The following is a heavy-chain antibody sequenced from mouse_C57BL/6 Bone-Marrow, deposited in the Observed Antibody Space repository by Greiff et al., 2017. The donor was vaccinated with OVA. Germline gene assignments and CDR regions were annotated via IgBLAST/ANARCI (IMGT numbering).Heavy chain of an antibody. CDR2: IYPGSGST. CDR3: AETVYAMDY. Sequence: QVHVKQPGAELVKPGASVKMSCKASGYTFTSYWITWVKQRPGQGLEWIGDIYPGSGSTNYNEKFKSQATLTVDTSSSTAYMQLSSLTSEDSAVYYCAETVYAMDYWGQGTSVTVTS. V-gene: IGHV1-55*01. J-gene: IGHJ4*01. CDR1: GYTFTSYW.